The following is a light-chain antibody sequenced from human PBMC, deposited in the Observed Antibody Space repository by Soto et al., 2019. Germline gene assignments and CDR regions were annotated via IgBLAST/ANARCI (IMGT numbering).Light chain of an antibody. J-gene: IGKJ1*01. Sequence: MTQSPLSLPVTPGEPASITCLSSQTITSYLNWYKQKPGKAPKSLIYAASNLQSGVPSRFSGSGSGTDFTLTISSLQPEDFATYYCQQSYSTLRGTFGQGTKVDIK. CDR3: QQSYSTLRGT. CDR2: AAS. CDR1: QTITSY. V-gene: IGKV1-39*01.